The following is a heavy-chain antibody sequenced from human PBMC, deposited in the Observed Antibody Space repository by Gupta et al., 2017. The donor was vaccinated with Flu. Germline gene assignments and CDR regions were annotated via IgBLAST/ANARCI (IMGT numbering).Heavy chain of an antibody. Sequence: EVQLLESGGGLVQPGGSLRLSCAASGFTFSSYAMSWVRQAPGKGLEWVSAISGSGGSTYYADSVKGRFTIARDNSKNTLYLQMNSLRAEDTAVYYCAKFHLQQDPYSSGWYLEGWFDPWGQGTLVTVSS. CDR2: ISGSGGST. CDR1: GFTFSSYA. CDR3: AKFHLQQDPYSSGWYLEGWFDP. J-gene: IGHJ5*02. D-gene: IGHD6-19*01. V-gene: IGHV3-23*01.